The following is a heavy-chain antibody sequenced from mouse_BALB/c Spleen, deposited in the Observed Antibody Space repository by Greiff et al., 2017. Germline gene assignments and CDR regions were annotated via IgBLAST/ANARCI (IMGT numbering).Heavy chain of an antibody. CDR1: GFTFSSYG. J-gene: IGHJ1*01. CDR2: ISSGGSYT. CDR3: ARHEGNYVRTYFDV. V-gene: IGHV5-6*02. Sequence: EVMLVESGGDLVKPGGSLKLSCAASGFTFSSYGMSWVRQTPDKRLEWVATISSGGSYTYYPDSVKGRFTISRDNAKNTLYLQMSSLKSEDTAMYYCARHEGNYVRTYFDVWGAGTTVTVSS. D-gene: IGHD2-1*01.